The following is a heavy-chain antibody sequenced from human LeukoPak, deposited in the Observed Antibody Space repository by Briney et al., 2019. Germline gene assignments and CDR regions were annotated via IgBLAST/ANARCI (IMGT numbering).Heavy chain of an antibody. V-gene: IGHV3-30-3*01. J-gene: IGHJ3*02. CDR2: ISYDGSNK. Sequence: TGGSLRLSCAASGFTFSSYAMHWVRQAPGKGLEWVAVISYDGSNKYYADSVKGRFTISRDNSKNTLYLQMNSLRAEDTAVYYCARELSLSDAFDIWGQGTMVTVSS. D-gene: IGHD3-16*02. CDR3: ARELSLSDAFDI. CDR1: GFTFSSYA.